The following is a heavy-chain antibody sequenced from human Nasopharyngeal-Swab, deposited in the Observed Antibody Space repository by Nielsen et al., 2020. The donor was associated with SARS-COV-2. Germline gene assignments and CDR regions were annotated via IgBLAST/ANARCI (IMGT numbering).Heavy chain of an antibody. CDR1: GFTFSSYW. D-gene: IGHD2-8*01. CDR3: ARDDIGYCTNGVCRAVGRHGMDV. CDR2: IKQDGSEK. J-gene: IGHJ6*02. Sequence: GGSLRLSCAASGFTFSSYWMSWVRQAPGKGLEWVANIKQDGSEKYYVDSVKGRFTISRDNAKNSLYLQMNSLRAEDTAVYYCARDDIGYCTNGVCRAVGRHGMDVWGQGTTVTVSS. V-gene: IGHV3-7*01.